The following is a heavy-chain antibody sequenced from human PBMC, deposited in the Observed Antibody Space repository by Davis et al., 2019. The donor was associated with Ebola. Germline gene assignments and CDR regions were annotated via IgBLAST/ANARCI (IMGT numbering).Heavy chain of an antibody. CDR3: AKDTSNIWFDI. J-gene: IGHJ3*02. Sequence: SCAPPGFVFRNYVRSWVRQAQGKGLDWFSTLGTSADTYYADSVKGRFTISRDNSKNTLYLQMNGLRVEDTAIYYCAKDTSNIWFDIWGQGTNVTVSS. V-gene: IGHV3-23*01. D-gene: IGHD1-26*01. CDR1: GFVFRNYV. CDR2: LGTSADT.